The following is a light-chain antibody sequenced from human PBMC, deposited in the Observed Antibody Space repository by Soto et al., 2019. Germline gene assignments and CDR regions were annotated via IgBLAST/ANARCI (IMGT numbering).Light chain of an antibody. Sequence: EIVRTQSPVTLSVSPGERATLSCRASHHVATNLAWYQQKPGQAPRLLIYGASTRATGISARFSGSGSGTEFTLPISSLQSDDFAVCYCQQYTARPPWTFGQGTKV. CDR1: HHVATN. CDR3: QQYTARPPWT. V-gene: IGKV3-15*01. J-gene: IGKJ1*01. CDR2: GAS.